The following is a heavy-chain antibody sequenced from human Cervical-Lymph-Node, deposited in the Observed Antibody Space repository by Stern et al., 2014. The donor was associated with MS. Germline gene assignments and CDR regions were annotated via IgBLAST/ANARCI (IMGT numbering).Heavy chain of an antibody. Sequence: QVTLKESGPTLVKPTQTLTLTCRASGFSLNTIGEGVGWIRQHPGKALEWLALIYWDDDRRYSPSLKDRLTITKDTSKNLVVLKMTNMDPLDTATYYCAHSSLSVGVSFDYWGQGTLITVSS. CDR3: AHSSLSVGVSFDY. CDR1: GFSLNTIGEG. J-gene: IGHJ4*02. D-gene: IGHD3-10*01. V-gene: IGHV2-5*02. CDR2: IYWDDDR.